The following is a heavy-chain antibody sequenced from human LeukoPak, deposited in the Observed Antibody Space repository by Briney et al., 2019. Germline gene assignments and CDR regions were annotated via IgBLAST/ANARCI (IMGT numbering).Heavy chain of an antibody. CDR3: AKRHYNGYYFFDS. Sequence: PGGSLRLSCVASGFIVSTYGMTWVRQAPGKGLEWVSTVTSGAGSTYYADSVKGRFIISRDNSKNTLYLQMNSLRAEDTAIYYCAKRHYNGYYFFDSWGQGTLVTVSS. J-gene: IGHJ4*02. CDR2: VTSGAGST. D-gene: IGHD2-8*01. V-gene: IGHV3-23*01. CDR1: GFIVSTYG.